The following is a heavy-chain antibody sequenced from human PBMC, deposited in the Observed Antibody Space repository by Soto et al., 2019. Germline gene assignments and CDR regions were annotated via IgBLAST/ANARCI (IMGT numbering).Heavy chain of an antibody. D-gene: IGHD6-13*01. CDR1: GVTVSSNY. CDR2: IYSGGST. Sequence: GGSLRLSCAASGVTVSSNYMSWSRQAPGKGLEWVSVIYSGGSTYYADSVKGRFTIARDNSKNTLYLQMNSLRAEDTAVYYCARSSNSIAAAGTGFDYWGQGTLVTVSS. V-gene: IGHV3-53*01. J-gene: IGHJ4*02. CDR3: ARSSNSIAAAGTGFDY.